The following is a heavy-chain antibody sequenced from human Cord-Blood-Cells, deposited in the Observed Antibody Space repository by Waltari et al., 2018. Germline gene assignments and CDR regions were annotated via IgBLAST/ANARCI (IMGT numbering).Heavy chain of an antibody. V-gene: IGHV4-34*01. CDR1: GGSFSGYY. D-gene: IGHD4-17*01. CDR2: INHSGST. CDR3: ARPGNDYGDYGYYFDD. Sequence: QVQLQQWGAGLLKPSETLSLTCAVYGGSFSGYYWSWIRQPPGKGLEWIGEINHSGSTNDHPSLKSRVTISVDTSKNQFSLKLSSVTAADTAVYYCARPGNDYGDYGYYFDDWGQGTLVTVSS. J-gene: IGHJ4*02.